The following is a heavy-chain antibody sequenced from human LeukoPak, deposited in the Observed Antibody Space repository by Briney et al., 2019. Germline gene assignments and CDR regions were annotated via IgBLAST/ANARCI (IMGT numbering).Heavy chain of an antibody. CDR2: LYPGDSES. J-gene: IGHJ4*02. V-gene: IGHV5-51*01. CDR1: GYNFFSNDW. D-gene: IGHD5-24*01. Sequence: GQCLKISCKAYGYNFFSNDWIGWGRQTPGEGLEWVGILYPGDSESRYSPSFQGQVTISADKSISTAYLQWSSLQASDTAMYYCARASRDGYNKNFDSWGQGTLVTVSS. CDR3: ARASRDGYNKNFDS.